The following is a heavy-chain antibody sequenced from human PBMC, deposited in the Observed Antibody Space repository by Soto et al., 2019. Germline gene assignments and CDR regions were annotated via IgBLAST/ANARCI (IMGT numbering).Heavy chain of an antibody. Sequence: ASVKVSCKASGYTFTSYGISWVRQAPGQGLEWMGWISAYNGNTNYAQKLQGRVTMTTDTSTSTAYMELRSLRSDDTAVYYCARGANSITIFGVAYNWFDPWGQGTLVTVSS. J-gene: IGHJ5*02. CDR1: GYTFTSYG. CDR3: ARGANSITIFGVAYNWFDP. CDR2: ISAYNGNT. D-gene: IGHD3-3*01. V-gene: IGHV1-18*01.